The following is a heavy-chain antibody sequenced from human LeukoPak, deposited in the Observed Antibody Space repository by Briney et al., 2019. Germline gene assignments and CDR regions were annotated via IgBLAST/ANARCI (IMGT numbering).Heavy chain of an antibody. V-gene: IGHV1-24*01. D-gene: IGHD2/OR15-2a*01. CDR3: ARAPFDAPSRDCGMDV. CDR1: GYTLTELS. J-gene: IGHJ6*02. Sequence: ASVKVSCKVSGYTLTELSMHWVRQAPGKGLEWMGGFDPEDGETIYAQKFQGRVTITADESTSTAYMELSSLRSEDTAVYYCARAPFDAPSRDCGMDVWGQGTTVTVSS. CDR2: FDPEDGET.